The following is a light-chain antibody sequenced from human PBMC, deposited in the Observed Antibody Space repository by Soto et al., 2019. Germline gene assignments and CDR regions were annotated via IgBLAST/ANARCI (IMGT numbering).Light chain of an antibody. CDR3: HRCCNSTPYT. J-gene: IGKJ2*01. Sequence: EIVLTQSPGTLSLSPGERATLSCRASQSVDSSYLAWYQHKPGQAPRLLIYGASSRATGIPDRFSGSGSGTDFTLTISRLEPEDFAVYYCHRCCNSTPYTFGQGTKLEI. V-gene: IGKV3-20*01. CDR1: QSVDSSY. CDR2: GAS.